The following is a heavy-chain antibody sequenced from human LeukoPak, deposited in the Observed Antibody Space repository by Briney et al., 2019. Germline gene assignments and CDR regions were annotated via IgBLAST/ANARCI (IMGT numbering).Heavy chain of an antibody. CDR3: ASHYCSAGSCYFDG. V-gene: IGHV3-53*01. D-gene: IGHD2-8*02. Sequence: GGSLRLSCVVSGFSISYNYMSWVRQAPGKGLEWVSVIYSAGDSYYGDAVKGRFIISKDSSKNTVYLQMNRLRPEDAAVYYCASHYCSAGSCYFDGWGQGTLVTVSS. CDR1: GFSISYNY. J-gene: IGHJ4*02. CDR2: IYSAGDS.